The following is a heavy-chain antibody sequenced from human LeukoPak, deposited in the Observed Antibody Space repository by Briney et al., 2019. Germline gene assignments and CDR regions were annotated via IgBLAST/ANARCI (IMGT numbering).Heavy chain of an antibody. CDR3: ARAGIAAISFDY. CDR1: GYTFTGYY. J-gene: IGHJ4*02. Sequence: GSVKVSCKASGYTFTGYYMHWVRQAPGQGLEWMGWINPNSGDTNYAQKFQGWVTMTRDTSISTAYMELSRLRSDDTAVYYCARAGIAAISFDYWGQGTLVTVSS. CDR2: INPNSGDT. V-gene: IGHV1-2*04. D-gene: IGHD6-13*01.